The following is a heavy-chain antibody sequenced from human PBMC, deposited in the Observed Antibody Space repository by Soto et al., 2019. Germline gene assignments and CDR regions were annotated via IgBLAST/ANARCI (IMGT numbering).Heavy chain of an antibody. J-gene: IGHJ4*02. D-gene: IGHD4-17*01. V-gene: IGHV1-69*13. CDR2: IIPIFGTA. CDR1: GGTFSSYA. CDR3: ATYGGNPFFDY. Sequence: SVKVSCKASGGTFSSYAISWVRQAPGQGLEWMGGIIPIFGTANYAHKFQGRVTITADESTSTAYMELSSLRSEYTAVYYCATYGGNPFFDYWGQGTLVTVSS.